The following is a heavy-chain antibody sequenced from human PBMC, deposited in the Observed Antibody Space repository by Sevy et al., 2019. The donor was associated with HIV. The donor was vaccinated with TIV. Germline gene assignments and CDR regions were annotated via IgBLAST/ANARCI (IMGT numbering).Heavy chain of an antibody. V-gene: IGHV3-7*01. Sequence: GGSLRLSCAASGFTFSSYWMSWVRQAPGKGLEWVANIKQDGSEKYYVDSVKGRFTISRDNAKNTLYLQMNSLRAEDTAVCYCARDLNDFWSGYLYGMDVWGQGTTVTVSS. J-gene: IGHJ6*02. D-gene: IGHD3-3*01. CDR2: IKQDGSEK. CDR3: ARDLNDFWSGYLYGMDV. CDR1: GFTFSSYW.